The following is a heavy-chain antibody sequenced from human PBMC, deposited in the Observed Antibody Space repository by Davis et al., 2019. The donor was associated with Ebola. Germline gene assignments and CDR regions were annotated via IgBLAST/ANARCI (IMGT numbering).Heavy chain of an antibody. CDR1: GFTFSSYG. J-gene: IGHJ6*02. V-gene: IGHV3-30*19. CDR2: ISYDGSNK. Sequence: GESLKVSCAASGFTFSSYGMHWVRQAPGKGLEWVAVISYDGSNKYYADSVKGRFTISRDNSKNTLYLQMNSLRAEDTAVYYCARGMGYYYYYGMDVWGQGTLVTVSS. D-gene: IGHD2-8*01. CDR3: ARGMGYYYYYGMDV.